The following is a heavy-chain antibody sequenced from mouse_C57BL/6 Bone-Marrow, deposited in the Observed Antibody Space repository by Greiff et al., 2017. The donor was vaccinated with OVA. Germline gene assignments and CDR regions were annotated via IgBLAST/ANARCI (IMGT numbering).Heavy chain of an antibody. CDR3: ARDSAY. CDR2: ISYDGSN. CDR1: GYSITSGYY. V-gene: IGHV3-6*01. J-gene: IGHJ2*01. Sequence: EVKLQESGPGLVKPSQSLSLTCSVTGYSITSGYYWNWIRQFPGNKLEWMGYISYDGSNNYNPSLKNRISITRDTSKNQFFLKLNSVTTEDTATYYCARDSAYWGQGTTLTVSS.